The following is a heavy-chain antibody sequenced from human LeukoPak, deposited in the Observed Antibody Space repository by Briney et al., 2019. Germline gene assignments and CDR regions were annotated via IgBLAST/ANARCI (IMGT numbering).Heavy chain of an antibody. CDR2: TNYDGSDR. Sequence: PGRSLRLSCAASGFTFRNYAMYWVRQAPGKRLEWVAFTNYDGSDRCYAETVRGRFTVSRDNSKNTLYLQMNSLRTEDTAVYYCAKDLADRYSLEYWGQGTMVTVPS. V-gene: IGHV3-30*18. J-gene: IGHJ4*02. CDR1: GFTFRNYA. D-gene: IGHD2-15*01. CDR3: AKDLADRYSLEY.